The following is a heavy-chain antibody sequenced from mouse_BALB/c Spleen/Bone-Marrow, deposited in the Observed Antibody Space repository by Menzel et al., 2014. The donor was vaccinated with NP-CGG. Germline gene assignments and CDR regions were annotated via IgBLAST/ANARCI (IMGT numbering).Heavy chain of an antibody. Sequence: EVKLMESGGGLVQPGGSRKLSCAASGFTFSSFAMHWVRQAPEKGLEWVAYISSGSSTIYYADTVMGRLTISRDNPKNTLFLQMTSLRSEDTAMYYCARSGSSSGYFDYWGQGTTLPVSS. V-gene: IGHV5-17*02. CDR3: ARSGSSSGYFDY. D-gene: IGHD1-1*01. CDR1: GFTFSSFA. CDR2: ISSGSSTI. J-gene: IGHJ2*01.